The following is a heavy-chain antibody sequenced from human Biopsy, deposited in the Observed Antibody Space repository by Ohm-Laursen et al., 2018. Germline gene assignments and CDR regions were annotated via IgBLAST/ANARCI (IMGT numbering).Heavy chain of an antibody. V-gene: IGHV4-59*01. J-gene: IGHJ6*02. CDR2: IYYSGST. Sequence: GTLSLTWTVSGGSISSDYGSWIRQTPGKGLEWIGYIYYSGSTNYNPSLKSRVTISVDTSKNQFSLRLNSVTAADTAVYYCARATNSTGWPYYYFYGMDVWGQGTTVTVSS. D-gene: IGHD2/OR15-2a*01. CDR3: ARATNSTGWPYYYFYGMDV. CDR1: GGSISSDY.